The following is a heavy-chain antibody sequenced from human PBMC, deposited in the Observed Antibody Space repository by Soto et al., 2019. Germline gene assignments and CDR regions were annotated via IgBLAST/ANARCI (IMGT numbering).Heavy chain of an antibody. CDR3: STYNWNHQFDY. CDR2: IIPIFGTA. J-gene: IGHJ4*02. Sequence: SVKVSCKASGGTFSSYAISWVRQAPGQGLEWMGGIIPIFGTANYAQKFQGRVTITADESTSTAYMELSSLRSEDTAVYYCSTYNWNHQFDYWGQGTLVTVSS. V-gene: IGHV1-69*13. D-gene: IGHD1-20*01. CDR1: GGTFSSYA.